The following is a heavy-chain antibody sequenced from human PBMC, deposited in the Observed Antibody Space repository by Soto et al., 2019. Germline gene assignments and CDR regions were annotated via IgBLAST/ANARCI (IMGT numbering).Heavy chain of an antibody. CDR1: GFTFSIYA. V-gene: IGHV3-23*01. J-gene: IGHJ4*02. CDR3: AKLPRGSSPENDY. CDR2: LSSSGGTT. D-gene: IGHD6-6*01. Sequence: GWSLRLSCAASGFTFSIYAMTWVRQAPGKGLEWVSGLSSSGGTTHYADSVKGRYTISRDNSKNTLFLQMNSLRAEDTAVYYCAKLPRGSSPENDYWGQGTLVTVSS.